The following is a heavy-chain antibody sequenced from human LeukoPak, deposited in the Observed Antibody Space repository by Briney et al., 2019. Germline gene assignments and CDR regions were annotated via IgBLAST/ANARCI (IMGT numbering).Heavy chain of an antibody. CDR1: GFTFSSYG. V-gene: IGHV3-30*03. Sequence: PGTSLRLSCAASGFTFSSYGMHWVRQAPGKGLEGVAVISYDGSNKYYADSVKGRFIISRDNSKNTLYLQMNSLRAEDTAVYYCARYSYGPPYYYGMDVWGKGTTVTVSS. CDR2: ISYDGSNK. J-gene: IGHJ6*04. D-gene: IGHD5-18*01. CDR3: ARYSYGPPYYYGMDV.